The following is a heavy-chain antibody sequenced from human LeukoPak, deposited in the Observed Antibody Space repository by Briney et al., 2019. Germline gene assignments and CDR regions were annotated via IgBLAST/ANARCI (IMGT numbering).Heavy chain of an antibody. D-gene: IGHD6-19*01. CDR1: EYTFSVYH. Sequence: ASVKVSCKASEYTFSVYHIHWVRRAPGQGLEWMGWISPYNGNTRYAQKFQGRVAMTTDTSTTTAYMELRGLRFNDTAVYYCARAGPGSGWYFDYWGQGTLVTVSS. V-gene: IGHV1-18*04. CDR2: ISPYNGNT. J-gene: IGHJ4*02. CDR3: ARAGPGSGWYFDY.